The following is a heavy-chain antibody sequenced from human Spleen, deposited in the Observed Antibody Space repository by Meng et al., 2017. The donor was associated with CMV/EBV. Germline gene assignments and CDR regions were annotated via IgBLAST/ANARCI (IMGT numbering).Heavy chain of an antibody. V-gene: IGHV3-30*01. J-gene: IGHJ4*02. D-gene: IGHD5-12*01. Sequence: FPLSRDDSNNTVYLQMTSLRAEDTAVYYCARNPSSGYDAGYFDYWGQGTLVTVSS. CDR3: ARNPSSGYDAGYFDY.